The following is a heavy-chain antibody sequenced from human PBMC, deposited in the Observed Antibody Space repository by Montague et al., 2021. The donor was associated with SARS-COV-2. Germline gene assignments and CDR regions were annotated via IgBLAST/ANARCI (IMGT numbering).Heavy chain of an antibody. D-gene: IGHD3-3*01. Sequence: PALVKPTQTLTLTCTFSGFSLSTSGMCVSWIRQPPGKALEWLALIDWADDKYYSTSLKTRLTISKDTSKNQVVLTMTNMDPVDTATYYCARSFSIFGVVIIPAYVDYWGQGTLVTVSS. CDR3: ARSFSIFGVVIIPAYVDY. CDR1: GFSLSTSGMC. V-gene: IGHV2-70*01. CDR2: IDWADDK. J-gene: IGHJ4*02.